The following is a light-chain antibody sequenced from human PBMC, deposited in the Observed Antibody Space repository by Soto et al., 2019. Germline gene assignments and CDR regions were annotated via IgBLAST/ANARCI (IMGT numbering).Light chain of an antibody. Sequence: QSVLTQPPSVSAAPGQRVTISCSGSASNVGTHFVSWYQHLPGAAPKLLIYDNDERPSEIPDRFSGSKSDTSATLTITGLQTGDEADYYCQSYDSSLSGWVFGGGTKLTVL. V-gene: IGLV1-51*01. CDR3: QSYDSSLSGWV. CDR2: DND. CDR1: ASNVGTHF. J-gene: IGLJ3*02.